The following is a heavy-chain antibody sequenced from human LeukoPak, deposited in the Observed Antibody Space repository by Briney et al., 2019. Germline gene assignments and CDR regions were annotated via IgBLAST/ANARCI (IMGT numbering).Heavy chain of an antibody. CDR1: GFTFSIYA. Sequence: PGGSLRLSCAASGFTFSIYAMTWVRQAPGKGLEWVSTLSNSGGSTSYADSVQGRFTVSRDNSKNTLYLQMSSLRAEDTAVYYCARERTPSTVVTTADAFDIWGQGTLVTVSS. CDR3: ARERTPSTVVTTADAFDI. D-gene: IGHD4-23*01. J-gene: IGHJ3*02. CDR2: LSNSGGST. V-gene: IGHV3-23*01.